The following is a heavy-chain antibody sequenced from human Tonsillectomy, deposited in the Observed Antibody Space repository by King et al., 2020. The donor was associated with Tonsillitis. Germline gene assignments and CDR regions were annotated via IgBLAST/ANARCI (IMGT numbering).Heavy chain of an antibody. CDR1: GFTFSNYA. CDR3: ARSKVTTLDY. D-gene: IGHD2-21*02. Sequence: VQLVESGGGVVQPGRSLRLSCAASGFTFSNYAIHWVRQAPGKGLEWVAVISYDGSNKYYADSVKGRFTISRDNSKNTLYLQMNSLRAEDTAVYYCARSKVTTLDYWGQGTLVTVSS. V-gene: IGHV3-30*01. CDR2: ISYDGSNK. J-gene: IGHJ4*02.